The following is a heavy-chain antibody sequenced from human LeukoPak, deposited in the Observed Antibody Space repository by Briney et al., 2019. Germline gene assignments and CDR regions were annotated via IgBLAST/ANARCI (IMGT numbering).Heavy chain of an antibody. CDR3: ARVYDCSSTSCYTLHGMDV. J-gene: IGHJ6*02. CDR1: AFTFSSYA. D-gene: IGHD2-2*02. V-gene: IGHV3-30-3*01. CDR2: ISYDGSNK. Sequence: GGSLRLSCAASAFTFSSYAMNWVRQAPGKGLEWVAVISYDGSNKYYADSVKGRFTISRDNSKNTLYLQMNSLRAEDTAVYYCARVYDCSSTSCYTLHGMDVWGQGTTVTVSS.